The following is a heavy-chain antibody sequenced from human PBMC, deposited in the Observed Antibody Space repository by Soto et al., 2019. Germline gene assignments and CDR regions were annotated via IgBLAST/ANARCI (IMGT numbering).Heavy chain of an antibody. D-gene: IGHD3-3*01. CDR1: DGSISSYY. Sequence: LSLTCTVSDGSISSYYWSWIRQPPGKGLEWIGYIYYSGSTNYNPSLKSRVTISVDTSKNQFSLKLISVTAADTAVYYCARVLDGYNFDYWGQGTLVTVSS. CDR2: IYYSGST. CDR3: ARVLDGYNFDY. V-gene: IGHV4-59*01. J-gene: IGHJ4*02.